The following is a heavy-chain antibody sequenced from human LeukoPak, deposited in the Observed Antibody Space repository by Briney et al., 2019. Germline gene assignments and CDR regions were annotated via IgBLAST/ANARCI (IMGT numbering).Heavy chain of an antibody. D-gene: IGHD3-10*01. J-gene: IGHJ4*02. CDR2: IKSKADAGTT. CDR1: GFNLSNIW. CDR3: TTGGTYFYGSGDFDY. Sequence: GGSLRLSCAASGFNLSNIWMSWVRQAPGTGLEWVGRIKSKADAGTTDYAAPVNGRFIISRDDSKGMLYLHMNSLKTEDTAVYYCTTGGTYFYGSGDFDYWGQGTLVTVSS. V-gene: IGHV3-15*01.